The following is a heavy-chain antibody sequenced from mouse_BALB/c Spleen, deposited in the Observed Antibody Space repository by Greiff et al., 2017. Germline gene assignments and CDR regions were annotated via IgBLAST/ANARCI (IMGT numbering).Heavy chain of an antibody. CDR3: ASIYYDYDGDY. J-gene: IGHJ2*01. CDR1: GYSFTSGYY. Sequence: EVQLVESGPGLVKPSQSLSLTCSVTGYSFTSGYYGYWIRQLPGNKLEWMGFIRYDGSNNYNPTLKNRISITRDTAKNQFFLKLNSVTTEDTATYYCASIYYDYDGDYWGQGTTLTVSS. CDR2: IRYDGSN. D-gene: IGHD2-4*01. V-gene: IGHV3-6*02.